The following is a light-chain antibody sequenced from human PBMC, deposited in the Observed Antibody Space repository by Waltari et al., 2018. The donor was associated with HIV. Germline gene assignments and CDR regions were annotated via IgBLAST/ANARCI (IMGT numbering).Light chain of an antibody. CDR1: KLGDKY. V-gene: IGLV3-1*01. CDR3: QAWDSSAVV. Sequence: SYELTQPPSVSVSPGQTATITCPGDKLGDKYVSWYQQRPGQSPVLVIYHDTGRPSGIPERLSGSNSGNTATLTISGTQAMDEADYYCQAWDSSAVVFGGGTKLTVL. J-gene: IGLJ2*01. CDR2: HDT.